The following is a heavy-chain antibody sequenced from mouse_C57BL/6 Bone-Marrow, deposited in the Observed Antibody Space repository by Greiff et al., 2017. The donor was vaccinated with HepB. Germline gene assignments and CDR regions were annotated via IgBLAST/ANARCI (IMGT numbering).Heavy chain of an antibody. D-gene: IGHD1-1*01. Sequence: VQLKESGPGLVQPSQSLSITCTVSGFSLTSYGVHWVRQSPGKGLEWLGVIWSGGSTDYNAAFISRLSISKDNSKSQVFFKMNSLQADDTAIYYCARNYGSSYESYAMDYWGQGTSVTVSS. CDR1: GFSLTSYG. J-gene: IGHJ4*01. CDR2: IWSGGST. CDR3: ARNYGSSYESYAMDY. V-gene: IGHV2-2*01.